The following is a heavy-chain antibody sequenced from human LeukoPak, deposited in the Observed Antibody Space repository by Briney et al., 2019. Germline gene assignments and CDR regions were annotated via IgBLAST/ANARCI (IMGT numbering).Heavy chain of an antibody. Sequence: SGTLSLTCFMSGGSISSYFWSWVWQPAGKGLEWVGRTYTSGTTNYNTSLMSRVTLSLDTSKNQFSLKLTSVTAADTAVYYCARESGEIGRSMDVWGKGTPVTVSS. V-gene: IGHV4-4*07. CDR3: ARESGEIGRSMDV. J-gene: IGHJ6*03. CDR2: TYTSGTT. D-gene: IGHD2-15*01. CDR1: GGSISSYF.